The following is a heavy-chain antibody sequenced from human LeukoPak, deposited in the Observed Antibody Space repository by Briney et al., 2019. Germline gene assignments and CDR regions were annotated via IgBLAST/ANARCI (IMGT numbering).Heavy chain of an antibody. D-gene: IGHD3-22*01. Sequence: ASVKVSCKASGGTFSSYAISWVRQAPGQGLEWMGRIIPILGIANYAQKFQGRVTITADKSTSIAYMELSSLRSEDTAVYYCAREEAYYYDSSGYWYLDYWGQGTLVTVSS. CDR2: IIPILGIA. J-gene: IGHJ4*02. V-gene: IGHV1-69*04. CDR3: AREEAYYYDSSGYWYLDY. CDR1: GGTFSSYA.